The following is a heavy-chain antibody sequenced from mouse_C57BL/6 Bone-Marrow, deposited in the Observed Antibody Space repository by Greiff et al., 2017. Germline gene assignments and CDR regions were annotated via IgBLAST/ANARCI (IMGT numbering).Heavy chain of an antibody. D-gene: IGHD1-1*01. J-gene: IGHJ3*01. CDR3: ARHGYYGSSYAAY. V-gene: IGHV5-12*01. Sequence: EVQLVESGGGLVQPGGSLKLSCAASGFTFSDYYMYWVRQTPEKRLEWVAYISNGGGSTYYPDTVKGRFTISRDNAKNTLYLQMSRLKSEDTAMYYCARHGYYGSSYAAYWGQGTLVTVSA. CDR2: ISNGGGST. CDR1: GFTFSDYY.